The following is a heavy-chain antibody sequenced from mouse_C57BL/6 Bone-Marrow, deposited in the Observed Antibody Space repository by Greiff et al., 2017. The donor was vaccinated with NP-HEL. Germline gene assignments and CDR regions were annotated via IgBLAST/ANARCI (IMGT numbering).Heavy chain of an antibody. CDR1: GYTFTDYY. CDR2: INPNNGGT. CDR3: ATGTGFDY. D-gene: IGHD3-3*01. Sequence: EVKVVESGPELVKPGASVKISCKASGYTFTDYYMNWVKQSHGKSLEWIGDINPNNGGTSYNQKFKGKATLTVDKSSSTAYMELRSLTSEDSAVYYCATGTGFDYWGQGTTLTVSS. J-gene: IGHJ2*01. V-gene: IGHV1-26*01.